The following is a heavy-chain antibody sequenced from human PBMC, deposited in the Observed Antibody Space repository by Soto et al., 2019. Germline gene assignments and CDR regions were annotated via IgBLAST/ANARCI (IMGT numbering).Heavy chain of an antibody. CDR1: GYTFTSYG. J-gene: IGHJ1*01. CDR2: ISPYNGNT. Sequence: QVQLVQSGAEVKKPGASVKVSCKASGYTFTSYGISWVRQAPGQGLEWMGWISPYNGNTNYAQKLQGRVTMTTDTSTSTAYMELRSLRSDDTAFYYCARAVDYYDSSGYYTHEYFQPWGQGTLVTVSS. D-gene: IGHD3-22*01. V-gene: IGHV1-18*01. CDR3: ARAVDYYDSSGYYTHEYFQP.